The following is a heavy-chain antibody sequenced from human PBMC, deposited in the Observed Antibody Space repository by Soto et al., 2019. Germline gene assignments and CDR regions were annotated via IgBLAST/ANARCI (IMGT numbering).Heavy chain of an antibody. D-gene: IGHD3-22*01. J-gene: IGHJ4*02. CDR2: INAGNGNT. Sequence: ASVKGSLQASGYTLTNHTIHLVGPAPRPKFEWMGWINAGNGNTKYSQKFQGRVTITRDTSASTAYMELSSLRSEDTAVYYCAREVPTDSSGYYGEFDYWGQGTLVTVSS. CDR3: AREVPTDSSGYYGEFDY. V-gene: IGHV1-3*01. CDR1: GYTLTNHT.